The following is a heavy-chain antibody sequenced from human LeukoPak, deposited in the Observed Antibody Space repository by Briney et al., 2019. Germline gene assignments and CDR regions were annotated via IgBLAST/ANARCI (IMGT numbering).Heavy chain of an antibody. J-gene: IGHJ4*02. CDR1: GFTVSSNY. CDR2: IYGGGNI. Sequence: GALRLSCAASGFTVSSNYMNWVRQAPGKGLEWVSVIYGGGNIYYADSVKGRFTISRDNSKNTLYLQMNSLRAEDTAVYYCARGAGYNYPYYFDYWGQGTLVTVSS. CDR3: ARGAGYNYPYYFDY. D-gene: IGHD5-24*01. V-gene: IGHV3-53*01.